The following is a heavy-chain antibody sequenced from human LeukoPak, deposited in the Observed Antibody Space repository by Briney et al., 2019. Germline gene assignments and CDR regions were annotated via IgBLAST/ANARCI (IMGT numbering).Heavy chain of an antibody. CDR1: GGTFSSYA. CDR3: ASPMAHGGSGSPHDAFDI. CDR2: IIPIFGTA. J-gene: IGHJ3*02. V-gene: IGHV1-69*13. D-gene: IGHD5-12*01. Sequence: SVKVSCKASGGTFSSYAISWVRQAPGQGLEWMGGIIPIFGTANYAQKFQGRVTITADESTSTAYMELSSLRSEDTAVFYCASPMAHGGSGSPHDAFDIWGQGTMVTVPS.